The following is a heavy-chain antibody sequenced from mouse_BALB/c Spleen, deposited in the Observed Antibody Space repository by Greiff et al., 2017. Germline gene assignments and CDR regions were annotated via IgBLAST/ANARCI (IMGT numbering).Heavy chain of an antibody. CDR3: ARQESFYYGNHGGFAY. Sequence: QVQLKQSGAELVRPGTSVKVSCKASGYAFTNYLIEWVKQRPGQGLEWIGVINPGSGGTNYNEKFKGKATLTADKSSSTAYMQLSSLTSDDSAVYFCARQESFYYGNHGGFAYWGQGTLVTVSA. D-gene: IGHD2-1*01. V-gene: IGHV1-54*01. CDR2: INPGSGGT. J-gene: IGHJ3*01. CDR1: GYAFTNYL.